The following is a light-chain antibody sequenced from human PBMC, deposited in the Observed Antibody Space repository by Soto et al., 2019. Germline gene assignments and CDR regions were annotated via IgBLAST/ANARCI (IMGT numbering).Light chain of an antibody. CDR3: QHRRT. Sequence: ESVLTQSPATLSLSPGERATLSCRASQGVSSYLAWYQQNPGQAPRLLIYDASNRATGIPARFSGSGSGTDFTLTISSLEPEDFAVYYCQHRRTFGQGTKVDIK. CDR2: DAS. CDR1: QGVSSY. V-gene: IGKV3-11*01. J-gene: IGKJ1*01.